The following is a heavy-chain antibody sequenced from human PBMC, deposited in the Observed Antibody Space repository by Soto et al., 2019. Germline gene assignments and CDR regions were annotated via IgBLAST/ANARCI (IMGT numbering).Heavy chain of an antibody. CDR2: ISYDGSNK. Sequence: GGSLRLSCAASGFTFSSYSMNWVRQAPGKGLEWVAVISYDGSNKYYADSVKGRFTISRDNSKNTLYLQMNSLRAEDTAVYYCAKDLWDCSGGSCYNNFDYWGQGTLVTSPQ. J-gene: IGHJ4*02. V-gene: IGHV3-30*18. CDR1: GFTFSSYS. CDR3: AKDLWDCSGGSCYNNFDY. D-gene: IGHD2-15*01.